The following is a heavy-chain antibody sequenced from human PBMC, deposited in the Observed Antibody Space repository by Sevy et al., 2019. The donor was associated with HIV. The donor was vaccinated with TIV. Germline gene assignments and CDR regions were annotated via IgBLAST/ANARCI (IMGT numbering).Heavy chain of an antibody. CDR1: GYTFTSYG. D-gene: IGHD3-10*01. J-gene: IGHJ5*02. V-gene: IGHV1-18*04. Sequence: ASVKVSCKASGYTFTSYGISWVRQAPGQGLEWMGWMSAYNGNTNYAQKIQGRVTMTTDTSMSTAYMELRSLRSDDTAVYYCSRDPGGVISLCWFDPWGQGTLVTVSS. CDR3: SRDPGGVISLCWFDP. CDR2: MSAYNGNT.